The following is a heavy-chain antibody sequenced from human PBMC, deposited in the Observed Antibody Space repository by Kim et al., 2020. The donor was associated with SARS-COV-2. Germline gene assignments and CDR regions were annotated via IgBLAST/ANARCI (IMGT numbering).Heavy chain of an antibody. CDR2: IKHSGST. J-gene: IGHJ5*02. CDR3: ARLPYGDYEWFDP. V-gene: IGHV4-34*01. CDR1: GGSFSGYY. D-gene: IGHD4-17*01. Sequence: SETLSLTCAVYGGSFSGYYWSWIRQPPGRGLEWIGEIKHSGSTSYNPSLKSRVTISVDTSKNQFSLKLSSVTAADTAVYYCARLPYGDYEWFDPWGQGTLVTVSS.